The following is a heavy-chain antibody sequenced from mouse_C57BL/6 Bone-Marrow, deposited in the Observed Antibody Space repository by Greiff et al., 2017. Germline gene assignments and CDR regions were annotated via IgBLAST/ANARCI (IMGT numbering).Heavy chain of an antibody. J-gene: IGHJ2*01. CDR2: IDPANGDT. CDR1: GFNITDDY. Sequence: VQLKQPGAELVRPGASVKLSCTASGFNITDDYMHWVKQRPEQGLEWIGWIDPANGDTEYAPKFQGKATITEDTSSNTAYMPLSSLTPEDTAVNDCTTGAYYPDYWGQGTTLTVSS. V-gene: IGHV14-4*01. CDR3: TTGAYYPDY.